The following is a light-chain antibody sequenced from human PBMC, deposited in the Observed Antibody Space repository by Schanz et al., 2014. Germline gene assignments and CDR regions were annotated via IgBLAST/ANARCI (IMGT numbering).Light chain of an antibody. J-gene: IGLJ2*01. CDR3: SSHTAITTAVV. Sequence: QSALTQPASVSGSPGQSITISCTGTSSDIGGYNYVSWYQQHPGKAPKVMIYEGSKRPSGVSDRFSGSKSANTASLTISGLQAEDEADYHCSSHTAITTAVVFGGGTKLTVL. V-gene: IGLV2-14*01. CDR2: EGS. CDR1: SSDIGGYNY.